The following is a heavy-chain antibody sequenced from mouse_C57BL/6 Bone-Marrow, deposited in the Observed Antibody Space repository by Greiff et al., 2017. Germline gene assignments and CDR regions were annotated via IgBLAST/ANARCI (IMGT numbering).Heavy chain of an antibody. V-gene: IGHV5-9*04. J-gene: IGHJ4*01. CDR3: ARTYYAMDY. CDR2: ISGGGGNT. Sequence: EVQGVESGGGLVKPGGSLKLSCAASGFTFSSYTMSWVRQTPEKRLEWVATISGGGGNTYYPDSVKGRFTISRDNAKNTLYLQMSGLRSEDTAMYYCARTYYAMDYWGQGTSVTVSS. CDR1: GFTFSSYT.